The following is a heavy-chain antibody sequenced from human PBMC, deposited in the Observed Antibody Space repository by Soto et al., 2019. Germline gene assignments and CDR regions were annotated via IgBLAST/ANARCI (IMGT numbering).Heavy chain of an antibody. CDR3: ARGLLYYYYGMGV. V-gene: IGHV3-30-3*01. Sequence: QVQLVETGGGVVQPGRSLRLSCAASGFTYSSYAMHWVSQAPDRGLEWVAVISYDGSNKYYTDSVKGRFTISKDNSKNTLYLQIDSLRAEDTAVYYCARGLLYYYYGMGVWGQGTMVTVSS. J-gene: IGHJ6*02. CDR2: ISYDGSNK. CDR1: GFTYSSYA.